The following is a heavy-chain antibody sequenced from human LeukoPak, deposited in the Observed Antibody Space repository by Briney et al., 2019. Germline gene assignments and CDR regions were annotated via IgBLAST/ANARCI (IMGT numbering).Heavy chain of an antibody. Sequence: SETLSLTCTVSGGSISSSSYYWGWIRQPPGKGLEWIGSIYYSGSTYYNPSLKSRVTISVDTSKNQFSLKLSSVTAADTAVYYCARQTARDSSGYYHEDFDYWGQGTLVTVSS. CDR2: IYYSGST. V-gene: IGHV4-39*01. CDR3: ARQTARDSSGYYHEDFDY. CDR1: GGSISSSSYY. D-gene: IGHD3-22*01. J-gene: IGHJ4*02.